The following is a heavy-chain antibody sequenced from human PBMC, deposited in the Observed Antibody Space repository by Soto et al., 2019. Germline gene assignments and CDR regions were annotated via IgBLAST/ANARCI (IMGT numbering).Heavy chain of an antibody. V-gene: IGHV1-69*13. D-gene: IGHD2-21*01. Sequence: SVKVSCKASGGTFSSYAISWVRQAPGQGLEWMGGIIPIFGTANYAQKFQGRVTITADESTSTAYMELSSLRSEDTAVYYCARDDPGLLVKRPDYYYGMDVWGQGTTVTVSS. CDR2: IIPIFGTA. J-gene: IGHJ6*02. CDR1: GGTFSSYA. CDR3: ARDDPGLLVKRPDYYYGMDV.